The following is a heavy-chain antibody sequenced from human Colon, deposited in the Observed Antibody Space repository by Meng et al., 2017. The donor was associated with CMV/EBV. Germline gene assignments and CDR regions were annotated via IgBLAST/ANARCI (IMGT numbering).Heavy chain of an antibody. D-gene: IGHD6-6*01. J-gene: IGHJ6*02. CDR1: GFTFSNYG. V-gene: IGHV3-30*02. CDR2: IRYDGNDK. CDR3: AKHIRQLIKYYFYGMNV. Sequence: GGSLRLSCAASGFTFSNYGIHWVRQAPGKGLEWVAFIRYDGNDKYYGDSAKGRFTISRDNSKNTLYLQMNSLRPEDTAVYYCAKHIRQLIKYYFYGMNVWGQGTTVTVSS.